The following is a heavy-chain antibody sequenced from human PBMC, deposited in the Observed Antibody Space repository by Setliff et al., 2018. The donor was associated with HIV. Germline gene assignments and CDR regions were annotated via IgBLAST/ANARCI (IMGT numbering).Heavy chain of an antibody. CDR3: ARWGSGSYERVFDY. V-gene: IGHV3-7*01. J-gene: IGHJ4*02. Sequence: SWVRQAPGKGLESVANVKQDGTETLYVDSVKGRFTISRDNANNLVYLQMNSLRVEDTAVYFCARWGSGSYERVFDYWGQGMLVTVSS. D-gene: IGHD1-26*01. CDR2: VKQDGTET.